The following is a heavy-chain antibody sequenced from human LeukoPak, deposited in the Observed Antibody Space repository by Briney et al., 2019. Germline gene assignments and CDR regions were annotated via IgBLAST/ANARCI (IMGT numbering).Heavy chain of an antibody. CDR3: ARAETTVTTSYFYGMDV. CDR2: ISSSSSYI. CDR1: RFTFSSYS. D-gene: IGHD4-17*01. J-gene: IGHJ6*02. Sequence: GASLRLSCAASRFTFSSYSLNWVRQAPGKGLEWISSISSSSSYIYYADSVKGRFTISRDNAKNSLYLQMNSLRAEDTAVYYCARAETTVTTSYFYGMDVWGQGTTVTVSS. V-gene: IGHV3-21*01.